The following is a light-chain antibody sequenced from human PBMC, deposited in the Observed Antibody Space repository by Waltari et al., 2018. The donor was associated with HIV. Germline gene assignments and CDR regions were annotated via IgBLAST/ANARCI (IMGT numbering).Light chain of an antibody. J-gene: IGLJ3*02. CDR2: DNN. CDR3: GTWDSSLSAVV. Sequence: QSVLPQPPSVSAAPAQKVTISCSGSSSNIGSHYLTWYQPLPGTAPKLLIYDNNKRPSGIPDRFSGSKSGTSATLGITGLQTGDEADYYCGTWDSSLSAVVFGGGTKLTVL. V-gene: IGLV1-51*01. CDR1: SSNIGSHY.